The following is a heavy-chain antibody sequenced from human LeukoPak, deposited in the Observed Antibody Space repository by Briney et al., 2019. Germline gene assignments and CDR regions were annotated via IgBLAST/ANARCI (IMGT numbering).Heavy chain of an antibody. CDR3: AKDSIAVAGSLIFDY. Sequence: GGSLRLSCAASGFTFSSYGMHWVRQAPGKGLEWVAVIWYDGSNKYYADSVKGRFTISRDNSKNTLYLQMNSLRAEDTAVYYCAKDSIAVAGSLIFDYWGQGTLVTVSS. V-gene: IGHV3-33*06. J-gene: IGHJ4*02. CDR2: IWYDGSNK. D-gene: IGHD6-19*01. CDR1: GFTFSSYG.